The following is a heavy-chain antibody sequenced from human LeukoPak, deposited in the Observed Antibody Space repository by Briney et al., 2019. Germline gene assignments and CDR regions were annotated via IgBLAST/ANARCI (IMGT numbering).Heavy chain of an antibody. J-gene: IGHJ3*02. Sequence: GGSLRLSCAASGFTFSGYGMHWVRQAPGKGLEWVAFLRYDGSNTYYADSVKGRFTISRDNSKNTLYLQMNSLRAEDTAVYYCAKDSGVGMATTFSILDIWGQGTMVTVSS. V-gene: IGHV3-30*02. CDR3: AKDSGVGMATTFSILDI. CDR1: GFTFSGYG. D-gene: IGHD5-24*01. CDR2: LRYDGSNT.